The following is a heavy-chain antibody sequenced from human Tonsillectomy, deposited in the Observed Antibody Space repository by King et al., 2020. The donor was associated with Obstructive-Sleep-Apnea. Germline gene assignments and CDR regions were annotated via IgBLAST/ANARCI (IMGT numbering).Heavy chain of an antibody. D-gene: IGHD3-10*01. CDR3: AKSGQDYYYGPGTYYIADFDY. J-gene: IGHJ4*02. CDR2: ISYDGRNK. V-gene: IGHV3-30*18. Sequence: VQLVESGGGVVQPGRSLRLSCAASGFTFGGYGMHWVRQAPGKGLEWVAGISYDGRNKYSADSVKGRFTISRDNSKNSLFLQMNSLIAEDTAVYYCAKSGQDYYYGPGTYYIADFDYWGRGTLVTVSS. CDR1: GFTFGGYG.